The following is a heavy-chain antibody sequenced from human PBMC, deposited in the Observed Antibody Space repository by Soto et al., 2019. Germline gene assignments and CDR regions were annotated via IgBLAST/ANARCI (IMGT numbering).Heavy chain of an antibody. CDR1: GFPFGPFG. CDR3: AKDKERGGYDSDFDS. V-gene: IGHV3-23*01. Sequence: EVQLLESGGGLIQPGGPLRPPGEAPGFPFGPFGLGGSRRAPGRGLEWVSTITGGNTYYAASVKGRFTISRDNYKNTLYLQMSSLRAEDTALYYCAKDKERGGYDSDFDSWGQGTLVTVSS. J-gene: IGHJ4*02. CDR2: ITGGNT. D-gene: IGHD3-3*01.